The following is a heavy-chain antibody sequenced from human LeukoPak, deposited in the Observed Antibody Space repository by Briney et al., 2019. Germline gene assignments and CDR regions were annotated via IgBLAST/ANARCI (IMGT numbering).Heavy chain of an antibody. CDR2: MYYSGST. CDR1: GGSITSYY. J-gene: IGHJ5*02. Sequence: SETLSLTCTASGGSITSYYWSWIRQPPGKGLEWIGYMYYSGSTNYNPSLKSRVTISVDTSKNQVSLKLRSVTAADTAVYYCARSSHDYGHWFDPWGQGTLVTVSS. V-gene: IGHV4-59*01. CDR3: ARSSHDYGHWFDP. D-gene: IGHD4-17*01.